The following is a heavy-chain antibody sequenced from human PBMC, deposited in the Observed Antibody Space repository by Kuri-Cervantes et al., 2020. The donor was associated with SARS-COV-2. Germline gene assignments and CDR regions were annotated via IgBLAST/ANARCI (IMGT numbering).Heavy chain of an antibody. CDR1: GFTFSSYG. Sequence: GGSLRLSCAASGFTFSSYGMHWVRQAPGKGLEWVAVIWYDGSNKYYADSVKGRFTNSRDNSKNTLYLQMNSLRAEDTAVYYCAKVAYSYGYPTHYFDYWGQGTLVTVSS. CDR2: IWYDGSNK. D-gene: IGHD5-18*01. CDR3: AKVAYSYGYPTHYFDY. V-gene: IGHV3-33*06. J-gene: IGHJ4*02.